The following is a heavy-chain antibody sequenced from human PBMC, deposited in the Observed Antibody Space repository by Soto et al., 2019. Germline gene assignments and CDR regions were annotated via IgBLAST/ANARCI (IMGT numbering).Heavy chain of an antibody. J-gene: IGHJ4*02. D-gene: IGHD3-10*01. Sequence: SVKVSCKASGGTFSSYAISWVRQAPGQGLEWMGGIIPIFGTANYAQKFQGRVTITADESTSTAYMELSSLRSEDTAVYYCATSYGSGSRAFDYWGQGTLVTVSS. CDR3: ATSYGSGSRAFDY. V-gene: IGHV1-69*13. CDR1: GGTFSSYA. CDR2: IIPIFGTA.